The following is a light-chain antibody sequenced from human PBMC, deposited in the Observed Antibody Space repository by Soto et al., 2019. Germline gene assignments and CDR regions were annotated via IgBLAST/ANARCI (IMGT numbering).Light chain of an antibody. CDR2: EGT. Sequence: QSALTQPASVSGSPGQSITISCTRTSSDVGNYDIVSWYQKSPGKAPKLMIYEGTKRPSGVSNRFSGSKSGNAASLTISGRRAGDGADYYGCSYAGSSKWVFGGGTKVTVL. CDR3: CSYAGSSKWV. CDR1: SSDVGNYDI. V-gene: IGLV2-23*01. J-gene: IGLJ2*01.